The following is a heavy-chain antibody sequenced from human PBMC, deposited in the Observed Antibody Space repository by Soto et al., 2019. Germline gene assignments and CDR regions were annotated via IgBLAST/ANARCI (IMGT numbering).Heavy chain of an antibody. CDR1: GFTFRNYV. V-gene: IGHV3-33*01. D-gene: IGHD3-10*01. CDR3: AGEGIGGFDY. J-gene: IGHJ4*02. Sequence: QVQLVESGGGVVQPGRSLRLSCAASGFTFRNYVMHWVRQAPGKGLEWVAVIWNDESNKSYADSVKGRFTISRDNSKNTLFLKINSWGAEDPAVYYCAGEGIGGFDYWGQGPLVTVSS. CDR2: IWNDESNK.